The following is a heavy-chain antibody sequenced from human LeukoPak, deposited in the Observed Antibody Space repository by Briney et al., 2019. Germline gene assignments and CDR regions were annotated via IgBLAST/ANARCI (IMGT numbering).Heavy chain of an antibody. CDR1: GYTFTSYG. CDR3: AREYYYDSSGYFDY. CDR2: ISAYNGNT. Sequence: GASVTVSCKASGYTFTSYGISWVRQAPGQGLEWMGWISAYNGNTNYAQKLQGRVTMTTDTSTSTAYMELRSLRSDDTAVYYCAREYYYDSSGYFDYWGQGTLVTVSS. J-gene: IGHJ4*02. D-gene: IGHD3-22*01. V-gene: IGHV1-18*01.